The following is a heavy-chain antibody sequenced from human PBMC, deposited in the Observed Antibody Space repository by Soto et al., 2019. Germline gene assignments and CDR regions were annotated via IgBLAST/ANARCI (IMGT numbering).Heavy chain of an antibody. J-gene: IGHJ4*02. CDR2: IIPIFGTA. CDR3: ARAHPYCSSTSCYRY. D-gene: IGHD2-2*02. Sequence: GASVKVSCKASGGTFSSYAISWVRQAPGQGLEFMGGIIPIFGTANYAQKFQGRVTITADESTSTAYMELSSLRSEDTAVYYCARAHPYCSSTSCYRYGGQGTLVTVSS. V-gene: IGHV1-69*13. CDR1: GGTFSSYA.